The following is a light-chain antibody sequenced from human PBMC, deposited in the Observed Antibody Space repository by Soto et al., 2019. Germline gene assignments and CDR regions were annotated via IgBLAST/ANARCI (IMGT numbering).Light chain of an antibody. V-gene: IGKV1-5*01. Sequence: DIQMTHSPSTLSASVGDRVIITCRASQSINRRLAWYQQKPGKAPRLLIYDVSTLESGVPSRFSGSGYGTDFTLTITTLQLEDVGMYYCQQCHATPLTFGQGTRLEIK. CDR3: QQCHATPLT. CDR1: QSINRR. J-gene: IGKJ5*01. CDR2: DVS.